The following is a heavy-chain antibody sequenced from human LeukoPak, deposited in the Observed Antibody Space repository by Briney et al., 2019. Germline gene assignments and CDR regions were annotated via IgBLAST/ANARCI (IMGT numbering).Heavy chain of an antibody. V-gene: IGHV4-59*08. CDR1: GGSFSGYY. CDR2: IYYSGST. J-gene: IGHJ3*02. D-gene: IGHD5-18*01. CDR3: ARESPDTAMVTGAFDI. Sequence: SSETLSLTCAVYGGSFSGYYWSWIRQPPGKGLEWIGYIYYSGSTNYNPSLKGRVTISVDTSKNQFSLKLSSVTAADTAVYYCARESPDTAMVTGAFDIWGQGTMVTVSS.